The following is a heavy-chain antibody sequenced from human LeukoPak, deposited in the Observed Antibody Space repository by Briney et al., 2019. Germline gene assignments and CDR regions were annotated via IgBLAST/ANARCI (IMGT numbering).Heavy chain of an antibody. V-gene: IGHV3-73*01. CDR3: ARVPAGVIGMKDAFDI. CDR2: VRSKPNNYAT. Sequence: GGSLRLSCAASGFTFSGSAMHWVRQASGKGLEWVGRVRSKPNNYATSYAASVKGRFTISRDDSKNTAYLQMNNLKTEDTAVYYCARVPAGVIGMKDAFDIWGQGTMVTVSS. D-gene: IGHD3-16*02. CDR1: GFTFSGSA. J-gene: IGHJ3*02.